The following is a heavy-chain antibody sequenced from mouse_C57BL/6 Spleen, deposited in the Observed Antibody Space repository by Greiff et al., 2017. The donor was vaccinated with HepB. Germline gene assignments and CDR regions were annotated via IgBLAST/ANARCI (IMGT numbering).Heavy chain of an antibody. J-gene: IGHJ2*01. D-gene: IGHD2-5*01. Sequence: VHVKQSGAELVRPGASVKLSCTASGFTFKDDYMHWVKQRPEQGLEWIGRIVPENGDTEYASKFQGKATITADTSSNTAYLQLSSLTSEDTAVYYCTTGSNCRDFDYWGQGTTLTVSS. CDR2: IVPENGDT. CDR1: GFTFKDDY. CDR3: TTGSNCRDFDY. V-gene: IGHV14-4*01.